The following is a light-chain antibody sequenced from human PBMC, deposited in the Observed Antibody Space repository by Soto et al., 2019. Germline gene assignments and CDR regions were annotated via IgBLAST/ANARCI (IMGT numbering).Light chain of an antibody. CDR3: QTLGTGIQV. Sequence: QPVLTQSPSASASLGASVKLTCTLSSGHSSYAIAWHQQQPEKGPRYLMKLNSDGSHSKGDGIPDRFSGSSSGAERYLTISSLQSEDEADYYCQTLGTGIQVFGGGTKLTV. CDR2: LNSDGSH. V-gene: IGLV4-69*01. CDR1: SGHSSYA. J-gene: IGLJ2*01.